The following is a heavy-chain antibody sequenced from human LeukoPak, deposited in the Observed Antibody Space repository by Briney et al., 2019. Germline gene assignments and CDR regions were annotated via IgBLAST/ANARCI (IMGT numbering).Heavy chain of an antibody. Sequence: PGGSLRLSCASSGFTFSSFAMSWVRQAPGKGLEWVSSISAGRGSAYSADSVKGRFTISRDNSKDTLYLQMNGLRAEDTAVYYCATGTGYTTSSGSVPDSWGQGTLVTVSS. V-gene: IGHV3-23*01. CDR3: ATGTGYTTSSGSVPDS. CDR2: ISAGRGSA. CDR1: GFTFSSFA. D-gene: IGHD6-6*01. J-gene: IGHJ4*02.